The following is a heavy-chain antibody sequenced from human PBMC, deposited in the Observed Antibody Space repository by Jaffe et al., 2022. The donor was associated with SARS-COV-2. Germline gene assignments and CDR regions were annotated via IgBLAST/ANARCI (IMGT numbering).Heavy chain of an antibody. D-gene: IGHD3-10*01. CDR2: ISGSGGST. Sequence: EVQLLESGGGLVQPGGSLRLSCAASGFTFSSYAMSWVRQAPGKGLEWVSAISGSGGSTYYADSVKGRFTISRDNSKNTLYLQMNSLRAEDTAVYYCASMRGPSDAFDIWGQGTMVTVSS. V-gene: IGHV3-23*01. CDR1: GFTFSSYA. CDR3: ASMRGPSDAFDI. J-gene: IGHJ3*02.